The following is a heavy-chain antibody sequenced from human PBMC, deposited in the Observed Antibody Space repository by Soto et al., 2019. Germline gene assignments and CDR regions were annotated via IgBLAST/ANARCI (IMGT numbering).Heavy chain of an antibody. J-gene: IGHJ5*02. CDR1: GFTFSSYG. V-gene: IGHV3-30*03. D-gene: IGHD6-13*01. CDR3: ATAGRSSWTNWFDT. Sequence: AGGSLRLSCAASGFTFSSYGMHWVRQAPGKGLEWVAVISYDGSNKYYADSVKGRFTISRDNSKNTLYLQMNSLRAEDTAVYYCATAGRSSWTNWFDTWGQGTLVTVSS. CDR2: ISYDGSNK.